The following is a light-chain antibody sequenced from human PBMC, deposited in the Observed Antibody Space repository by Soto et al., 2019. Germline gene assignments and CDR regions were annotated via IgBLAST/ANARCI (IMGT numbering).Light chain of an antibody. CDR3: QKYNSAPRT. Sequence: DIQMTQSPSSLSASVGDRVTITCLASQGISNYLAWYQQKPGKVPKLLIYAASTLQSGVPSRFSGSGSGTDFTLTISSLQPEDGATYYCQKYNSAPRTFGQGTKVEIK. CDR2: AAS. CDR1: QGISNY. V-gene: IGKV1-27*01. J-gene: IGKJ1*01.